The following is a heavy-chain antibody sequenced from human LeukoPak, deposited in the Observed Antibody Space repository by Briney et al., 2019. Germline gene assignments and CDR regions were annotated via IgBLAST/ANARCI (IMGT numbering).Heavy chain of an antibody. V-gene: IGHV3-23*01. D-gene: IGHD5-24*01. Sequence: GGSLRLSCAASGLTFNGYAMSWVRQAPGKGLEWVSGISATGSSTYYADSVKGRFTISRDNSKNTLYLQMHSLRAEDTAVYYCAKDEMAMIRYNWFDPWGQGTLVIVSS. J-gene: IGHJ5*02. CDR1: GLTFNGYA. CDR3: AKDEMAMIRYNWFDP. CDR2: ISATGSST.